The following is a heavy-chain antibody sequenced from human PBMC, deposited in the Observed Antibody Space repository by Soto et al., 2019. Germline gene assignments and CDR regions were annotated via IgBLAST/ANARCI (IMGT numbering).Heavy chain of an antibody. CDR2: ISSDGSKK. D-gene: IGHD6-19*01. CDR1: GFTFSDCG. V-gene: IGHV3-30*03. Sequence: QVQLVESGGGVVQPGRSLRLSCAASGFTFSDCGMHWVRQAPGKGLEWVAVISSDGSKKYYVDSVEGRFTISRDNSKNTLFLQMDSLSGEDTAVYYCATDGPGKQSLVGYYFDYWGQGTLVTVSS. CDR3: ATDGPGKQSLVGYYFDY. J-gene: IGHJ4*02.